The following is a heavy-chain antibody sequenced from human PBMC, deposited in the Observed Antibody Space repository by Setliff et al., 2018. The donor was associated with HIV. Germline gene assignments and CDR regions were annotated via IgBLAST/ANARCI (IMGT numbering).Heavy chain of an antibody. J-gene: IGHJ5*01. Sequence: SETLSLTCTVSGDSISSNNYYWGWIRQPPGKGPEWIGSIFYSETVYYGGRTYYSPSLKSRLTISVDTSKNQFSLSLNSVTAADTAVYFCARGGAVSADFDSWGQGTLVTVSS. D-gene: IGHD3-16*01. V-gene: IGHV4-39*07. CDR1: GDSISSNNYY. CDR2: IFYSETVYYGGRT. CDR3: ARGGAVSADFDS.